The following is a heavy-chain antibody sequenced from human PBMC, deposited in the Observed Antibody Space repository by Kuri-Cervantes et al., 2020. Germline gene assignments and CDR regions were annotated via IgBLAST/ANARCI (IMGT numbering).Heavy chain of an antibody. D-gene: IGHD1-26*01. CDR2: IYSGGST. CDR1: GFTFSSYG. J-gene: IGHJ5*02. Sequence: GESLKISCAASGFTFSSYGMHWVRQAPGKGLEWVSVIYSGGSTYYADSVKGRFTISRDNSKNTLYLQMNSLRAEDTAVYYCARDPPLKVGDTGWFDPWGQGTLVTVSS. V-gene: IGHV3-66*01. CDR3: ARDPPLKVGDTGWFDP.